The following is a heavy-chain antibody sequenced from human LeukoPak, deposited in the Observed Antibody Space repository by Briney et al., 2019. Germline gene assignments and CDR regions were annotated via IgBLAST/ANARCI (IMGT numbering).Heavy chain of an antibody. D-gene: IGHD5-18*01. J-gene: IGHJ3*02. CDR2: IYYSGST. CDR3: ARADSSGAFDI. V-gene: IGHV4-59*01. Sequence: SEALSLTCTVSGGSISSYYWSWIRQPPGKGLEWIGYIYYSGSTNYNPSLKSRVTISVDTSKNQFSLKLSSVTAADTAVYYCARADSSGAFDIWGQGTMVTVSS. CDR1: GGSISSYY.